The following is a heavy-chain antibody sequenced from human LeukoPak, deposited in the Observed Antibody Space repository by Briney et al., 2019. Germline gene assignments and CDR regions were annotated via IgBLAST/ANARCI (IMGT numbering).Heavy chain of an antibody. Sequence: TGGSLRLSCAASGFSFNTYAMDWVRQAPGQGLEWVALIWHDGSHKLYSNSVRGQLTISRDNSKSKVYLRMNNLRPEDTAVYYCAREIFGSGSYPAFWSEGTLVTVSS. J-gene: IGHJ4*02. D-gene: IGHD3-10*01. CDR1: GFSFNTYA. V-gene: IGHV3-33*01. CDR3: AREIFGSGSYPAF. CDR2: IWHDGSHK.